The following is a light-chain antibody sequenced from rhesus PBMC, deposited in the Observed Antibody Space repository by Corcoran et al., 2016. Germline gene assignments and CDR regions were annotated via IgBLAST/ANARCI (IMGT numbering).Light chain of an antibody. CDR2: AAF. CDR3: QQYDDLPYS. V-gene: IGKV1-19*01. J-gene: IGKJ2*01. CDR1: QGISSW. Sequence: DIQMTQSPSSLSASVGDKVTITCHASQGISSWLAWYQQKPGKAPKPLIYAAFILQSGVPSRFSGSGSRTDYTLTIRRLQPEDFATYYLQQYDDLPYSFGQVTKVEIK.